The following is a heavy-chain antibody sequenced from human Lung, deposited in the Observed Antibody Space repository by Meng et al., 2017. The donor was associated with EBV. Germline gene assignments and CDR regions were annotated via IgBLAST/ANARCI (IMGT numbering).Heavy chain of an antibody. CDR1: GGSISSGGYY. CDR2: IYYSGST. Sequence: QVQLEESGPGRVNPSQTLSLPCTVSGGSISSGGYYWSWIRQHPGKGLEWIGYIYYSGSTYYNPSLKSLVTISVDTSKNQFSLKLSSVTAADTAVYYCARVVAGRYNWFDPWGQGTLVTVSS. V-gene: IGHV4-31*01. J-gene: IGHJ5*02. CDR3: ARVVAGRYNWFDP. D-gene: IGHD6-6*01.